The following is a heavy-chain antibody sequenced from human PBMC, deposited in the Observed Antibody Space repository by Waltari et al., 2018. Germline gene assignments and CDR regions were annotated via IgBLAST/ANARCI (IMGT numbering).Heavy chain of an antibody. J-gene: IGHJ6*02. CDR2: ISSSSSTI. V-gene: IGHV3-48*01. D-gene: IGHD2-15*01. CDR3: ARDRKESVVVVAAYYYYYGMDV. CDR1: GFTFSSYS. Sequence: EVQLVESGGGLVQPGGSLRLSCAASGFTFSSYSMHWVRPAPGQGLERVSYISSSSSTIYYADSVKGRFTISRDNAKNSLYLQMNSLRAEDTAVYYCARDRKESVVVVAAYYYYYGMDVWGQGTTVTVSS.